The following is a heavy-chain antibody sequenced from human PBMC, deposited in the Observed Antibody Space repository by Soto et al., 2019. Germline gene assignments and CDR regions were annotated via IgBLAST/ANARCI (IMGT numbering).Heavy chain of an antibody. CDR2: IWYDGSNK. Sequence: GGSLRLSSAASGFTFSSYGMHWVRQAPGKGLEWVAVIWYDGSNKYYADSVKGRFTISRDNSKNTLYLQMNSLRAEDTAVYYYARDLNEGGELSSQPFDPWGQGTLVTVSS. J-gene: IGHJ5*02. CDR3: ARDLNEGGELSSQPFDP. V-gene: IGHV3-33*01. D-gene: IGHD3-16*02. CDR1: GFTFSSYG.